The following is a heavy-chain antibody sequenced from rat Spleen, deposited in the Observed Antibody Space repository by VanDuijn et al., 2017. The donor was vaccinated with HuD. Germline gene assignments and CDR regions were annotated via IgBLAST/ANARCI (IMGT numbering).Heavy chain of an antibody. Sequence: QVQLQQSEAELAKPGSSVMISCKASGYTFTSYYITWIKQTTGQGLEYVGYINTGSGDTNYNEKFKDKATLTVDKSSSTAFMQLSSLTPDDSAVYYCAREGTMAFDYWGQGVMVTVSS. CDR2: INTGSGDT. CDR1: GYTFTSYY. D-gene: IGHD1-3*01. CDR3: AREGTMAFDY. J-gene: IGHJ2*01. V-gene: IGHV1-43*01.